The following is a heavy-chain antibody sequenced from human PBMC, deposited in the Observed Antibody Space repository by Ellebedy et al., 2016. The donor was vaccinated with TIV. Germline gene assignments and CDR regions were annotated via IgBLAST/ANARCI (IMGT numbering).Heavy chain of an antibody. J-gene: IGHJ4*02. D-gene: IGHD5-24*01. CDR3: ARRQGGWLQSTKYYFDY. CDR1: GGSFSGYY. V-gene: IGHV4-34*01. CDR2: INHSGST. Sequence: MPSETLSLTCAVYGGSFSGYYWSWIRQPPGKGLEWIGEINHSGSTKYNPSLKSRVTISVDTPKNQFSLKLSSVTAADTAVYYWARRQGGWLQSTKYYFDYWGQGTLVTVSS.